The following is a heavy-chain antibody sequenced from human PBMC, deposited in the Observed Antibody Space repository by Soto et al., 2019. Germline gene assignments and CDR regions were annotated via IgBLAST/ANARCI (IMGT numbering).Heavy chain of an antibody. V-gene: IGHV1-69*01. CDR3: AREGSGYNF. D-gene: IGHD5-12*01. CDR2: IVPVFGRP. CDR1: GGSFSKFG. Sequence: SMKGSFKAFGGSFSKFGISWVRQAPGQGLEWMGGIVPVFGRPNYAQRFRGRLTITADESTSTGYMELISLRSDDTAVYYCAREGSGYNFWGQGTQVTVSS. J-gene: IGHJ4*02.